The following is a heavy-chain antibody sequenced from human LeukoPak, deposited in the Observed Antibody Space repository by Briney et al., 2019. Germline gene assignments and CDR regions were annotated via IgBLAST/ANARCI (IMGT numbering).Heavy chain of an antibody. CDR1: GGSVSSGFYY. Sequence: SETLSLTCTVSGGSVSSGFYYWSWIRQPPGKGLEWIGYIYYSGSTNYNPSLTSRVTISVDTSKNQFSLKLSSVTAADTAVYYCARDSDYYDSSGLTSDYWGQGTLVTVSS. D-gene: IGHD3-22*01. J-gene: IGHJ4*02. CDR2: IYYSGST. V-gene: IGHV4-61*01. CDR3: ARDSDYYDSSGLTSDY.